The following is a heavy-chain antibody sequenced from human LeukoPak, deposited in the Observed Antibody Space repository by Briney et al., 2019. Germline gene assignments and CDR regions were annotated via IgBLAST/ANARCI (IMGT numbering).Heavy chain of an antibody. CDR3: ARRVSYYDNSGNKRDYFDY. Sequence: PSETLSLTCTVSGGSISSYYWSWIRQPPGKGLEWIGYIYYSGSTNYNPSLKSRVTISVDTSKNQFSLKLSSVTAADTAVYYCARRVSYYDNSGNKRDYFDYWGQGTLVTVSS. D-gene: IGHD3-22*01. J-gene: IGHJ4*02. CDR2: IYYSGST. V-gene: IGHV4-59*08. CDR1: GGSISSYY.